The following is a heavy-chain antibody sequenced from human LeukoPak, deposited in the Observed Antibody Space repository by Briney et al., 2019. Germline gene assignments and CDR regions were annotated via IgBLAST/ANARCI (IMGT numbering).Heavy chain of an antibody. D-gene: IGHD2-21*02. Sequence: SETLSLTCTVSGGSISSYYWSWIRQPPGKGLEWIGYIYYSGSTNHNPPLKSRVTISVDTSKNQFSLKLSSVTAADTAMYYCARLDVVVTAMTDTFDIWGQGTMVTVSS. CDR3: ARLDVVVTAMTDTFDI. V-gene: IGHV4-59*01. CDR1: GGSISSYY. J-gene: IGHJ3*02. CDR2: IYYSGST.